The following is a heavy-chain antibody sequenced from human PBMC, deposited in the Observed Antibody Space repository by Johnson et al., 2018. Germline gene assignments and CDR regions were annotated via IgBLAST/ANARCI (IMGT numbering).Heavy chain of an antibody. CDR2: ISYDGSDK. Sequence: VQLLESGGGVVQPGRSLRLSCAASGFAFSSYGLHWVRQAPGKGLEWVAIISYDGSDKYYADSVKGRFTISRDNSKNMLYLQVNSLRAEDTAIYYCATLTSVTVRQTHYFDYMDVWGKGTTVTVSS. J-gene: IGHJ6*03. V-gene: IGHV3-30*03. CDR1: GFAFSSYG. CDR3: ATLTSVTVRQTHYFDYMDV. D-gene: IGHD2-21*02.